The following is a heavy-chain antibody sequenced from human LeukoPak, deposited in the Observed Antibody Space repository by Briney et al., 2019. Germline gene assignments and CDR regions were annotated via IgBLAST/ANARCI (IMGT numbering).Heavy chain of an antibody. Sequence: GGSLRLSCAASGFNFSTYWMNWVRQVLGKGLEWVANIKEDGSEIYYVDGVKGRFSISRDNAKTSLYLQMNNLSVADTAVYYCVTDQTGRHPYFFDYWGQGTLVTVSS. CDR2: IKEDGSEI. J-gene: IGHJ4*02. V-gene: IGHV3-7*01. D-gene: IGHD3-10*01. CDR3: VTDQTGRHPYFFDY. CDR1: GFNFSTYW.